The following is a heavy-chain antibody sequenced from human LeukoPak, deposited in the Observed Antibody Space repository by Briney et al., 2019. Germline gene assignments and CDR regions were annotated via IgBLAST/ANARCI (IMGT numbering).Heavy chain of an antibody. CDR2: INPNSGGA. Sequence: ASVKASCKASGYTFTGYYMHWVRQAPGQGLEWMGWINPNSGGANYAQKFQGRVTMTRDTSISTAYMELSRLRSDDTAVYYCARDLSGYYSGYWGQGTLVTVSS. J-gene: IGHJ4*02. CDR3: ARDLSGYYSGY. D-gene: IGHD3-3*01. CDR1: GYTFTGYY. V-gene: IGHV1-2*02.